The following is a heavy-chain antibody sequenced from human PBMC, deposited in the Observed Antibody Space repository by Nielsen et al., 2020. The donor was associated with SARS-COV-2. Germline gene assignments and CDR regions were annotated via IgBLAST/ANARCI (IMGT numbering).Heavy chain of an antibody. V-gene: IGHV1-2*06. CDR1: GYTFTGYY. CDR3: ARVACGIGSGGSCFHWYFDL. D-gene: IGHD2-15*01. J-gene: IGHJ2*01. Sequence: ALVKVSCKASGYTFTGYYMHWVRQAPGQRLEWMGRINPNSGGTNYAQKFQGRVTMTRDTSISTAYMELSRLRSDDTAVYYCARVACGIGSGGSCFHWYFDLWGRGTLVTVSS. CDR2: INPNSGGT.